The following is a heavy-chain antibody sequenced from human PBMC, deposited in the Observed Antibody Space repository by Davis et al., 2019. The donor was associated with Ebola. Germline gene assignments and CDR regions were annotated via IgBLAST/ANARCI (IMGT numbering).Heavy chain of an antibody. CDR1: GGSFSGYY. CDR3: ARGGSYRPYYFDF. J-gene: IGHJ4*02. Sequence: SQTLSLTCAVYGGSFSGYYWSWIRQPPGKGLEWIGEINHSGSTNYNPSLKSRVTISVDTSKNQFSLKLSSVTAAETAVYYCARGGSYRPYYFDFWGQGTLVTVSS. V-gene: IGHV4-34*01. D-gene: IGHD3-16*02. CDR2: INHSGST.